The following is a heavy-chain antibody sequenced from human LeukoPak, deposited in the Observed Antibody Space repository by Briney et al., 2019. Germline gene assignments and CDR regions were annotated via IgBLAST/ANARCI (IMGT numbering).Heavy chain of an antibody. CDR1: GGSISSGGYY. CDR3: AREGNYYDSSGYLDY. CDR2: IYYSGST. D-gene: IGHD3-22*01. J-gene: IGHJ4*02. V-gene: IGHV4-31*03. Sequence: SETLSLTCTVSGGSISSGGYYWSWIRQHPGTGLEWIGYIYYSGSTYYNPSLKSRVTISVDTSKNQFSLKLSSVTAADTAVYYCAREGNYYDSSGYLDYWGQGTLVTVSS.